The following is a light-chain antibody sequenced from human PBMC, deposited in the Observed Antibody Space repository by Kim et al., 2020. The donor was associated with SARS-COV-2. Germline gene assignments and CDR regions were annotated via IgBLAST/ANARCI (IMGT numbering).Light chain of an antibody. CDR2: KNT. V-gene: IGLV1-47*01. CDR1: SSNIGNNF. Sequence: QSVLTQPPSASGTPGQRVTISCSGSSSNIGNNFVYWYQQVPGMAPKRLIYKNTERPSGVPDRFSGSKSGTSASLAISGLRSGDEADYYCVAWDNTRTGWVFGEGTQLTV. CDR3: VAWDNTRTGWV. J-gene: IGLJ3*02.